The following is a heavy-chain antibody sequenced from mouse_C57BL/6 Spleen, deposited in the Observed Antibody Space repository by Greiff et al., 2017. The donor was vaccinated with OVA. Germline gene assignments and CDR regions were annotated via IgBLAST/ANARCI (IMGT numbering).Heavy chain of an antibody. J-gene: IGHJ3*01. V-gene: IGHV1-9*01. CDR2: ILPGSSST. CDR1: GYTFTGYW. D-gene: IGHD2-4*01. Sequence: QVQLQQSGAELMKPGASVKLSCKATGYTFTGYWIEWVKQRPGHGLEWIGEILPGSSSTNYNEKFKGKATFTTDTSTNTAYMQLSSLTTEDSAIYYCARRGNDYPFAYWGQGTLVTVSA. CDR3: ARRGNDYPFAY.